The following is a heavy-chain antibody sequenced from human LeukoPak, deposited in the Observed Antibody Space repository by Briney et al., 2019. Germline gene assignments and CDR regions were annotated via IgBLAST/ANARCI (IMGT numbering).Heavy chain of an antibody. D-gene: IGHD3-22*01. Sequence: GSLRLSCVASGFTFSDAWMIWVRQAPGKGLEWVGRIKSKTDGGATDYVASVKGRFTISRDDSKNTLFLQMNSLKTEDTAVYYCLFRFYYDSSGYYQFDYWGQGTLVTVSS. CDR2: IKSKTDGGAT. CDR3: LFRFYYDSSGYYQFDY. J-gene: IGHJ4*02. V-gene: IGHV3-15*01. CDR1: GFTFSDAW.